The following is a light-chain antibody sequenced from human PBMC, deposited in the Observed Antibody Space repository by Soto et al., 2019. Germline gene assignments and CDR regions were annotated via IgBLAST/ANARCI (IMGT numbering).Light chain of an antibody. V-gene: IGLV2-14*01. CDR2: DVT. CDR3: SSYTSSSTYV. J-gene: IGLJ1*01. CDR1: SSDVGGYNY. Sequence: QSALTQPASVSGSPGQSIAISCTGTSSDVGGYNYVSWYQQHPGKAPKLIIYDVTNRPSGVSNRFSGSKSGNTASLTISGLQAEDEADYYCSSYTSSSTYVFGTGTKLTGL.